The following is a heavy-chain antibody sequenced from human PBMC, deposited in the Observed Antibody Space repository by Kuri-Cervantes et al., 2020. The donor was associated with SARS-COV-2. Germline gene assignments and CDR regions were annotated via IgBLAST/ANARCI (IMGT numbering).Heavy chain of an antibody. V-gene: IGHV4-59*01. J-gene: IGHJ3*02. Sequence: SETLSLTCTVSGGSISSYYWSWIRQPPGKGLKWIGYIYYSGSTNYNPSLKGRVTISVDTSKNQFSLRLSSVTAADTAVYYCASSTSWYDAFDIWGQGTMVTVSS. CDR2: IYYSGST. CDR3: ASSTSWYDAFDI. CDR1: GGSISSYY. D-gene: IGHD2-2*01.